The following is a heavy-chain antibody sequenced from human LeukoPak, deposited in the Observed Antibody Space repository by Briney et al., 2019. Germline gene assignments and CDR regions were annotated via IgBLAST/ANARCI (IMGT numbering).Heavy chain of an antibody. Sequence: PSETLPLTCTVSGGSISSYYWSWIRQPPGKGLEWIGSIYHSGSTYYNPSLKSRVTISLDTSKHQFSLKLSSVTAADTAVYYCARSGVLWNLAYWGQGTLVTVSS. V-gene: IGHV4-59*12. CDR2: IYHSGST. CDR3: ARSGVLWNLAY. J-gene: IGHJ4*02. D-gene: IGHD1-1*01. CDR1: GGSISSYY.